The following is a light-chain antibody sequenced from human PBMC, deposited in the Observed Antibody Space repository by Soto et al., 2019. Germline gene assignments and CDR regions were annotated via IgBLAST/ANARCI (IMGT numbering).Light chain of an antibody. CDR1: QSVSNSY. V-gene: IGKV3-20*01. CDR3: QQYDTPLIYT. Sequence: EIVLTQSPGTLSLSPGERATLSCRTSQSVSNSYISWYQQKPGQAPRLLIYGASNRATGIPDRFSGFGSGTDFSLTISRLEPEEFAVYYCQQYDTPLIYTFGQGTKLEIK. CDR2: GAS. J-gene: IGKJ2*01.